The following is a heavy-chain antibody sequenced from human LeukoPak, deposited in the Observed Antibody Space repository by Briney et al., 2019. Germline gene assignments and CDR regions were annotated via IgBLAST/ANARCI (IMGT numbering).Heavy chain of an antibody. D-gene: IGHD3-16*01. Sequence: GGSLRLSCAASGFSVSGNYMTWVRQAPGKGLEWVSVIYSGGNTYYADSVKGQFTISRDNSKNTLYLQMNSLRAEDTAVYYCARDLAYFDYWGQGTLVTVSS. V-gene: IGHV3-53*01. CDR1: GFSVSGNY. CDR2: IYSGGNT. J-gene: IGHJ4*02. CDR3: ARDLAYFDY.